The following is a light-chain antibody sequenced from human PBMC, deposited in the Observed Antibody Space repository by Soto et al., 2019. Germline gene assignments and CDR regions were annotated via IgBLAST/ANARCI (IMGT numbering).Light chain of an antibody. J-gene: IGKJ1*01. CDR1: QSISSW. CDR3: QHYNVLWA. Sequence: DIQMTQSPSTLSASVGDRVTITCRASQSISSWLAWYQQKPGKAPNLLIYQASNLKSGVPSRFSGSGSGTELTITINSLQPDDFATYYCQHYNVLWAFGQGTKVDIK. V-gene: IGKV1-5*03. CDR2: QAS.